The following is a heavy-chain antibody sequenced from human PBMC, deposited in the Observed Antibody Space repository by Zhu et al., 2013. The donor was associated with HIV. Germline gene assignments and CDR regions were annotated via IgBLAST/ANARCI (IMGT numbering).Heavy chain of an antibody. CDR3: ARAGQQLIQDWVYYYYGMDV. CDR2: IIPIFEKT. V-gene: IGHV1-69*06. D-gene: IGHD6-13*01. J-gene: IGHJ6*02. CDR1: GGSFSSHG. Sequence: QVQLVQSGAEVKKFGSSVKVSCRAPGGSFSSHGLNWVRQAPGQGLEWMGGIIPIFEKTNIAQKFQSRVTITADKSTSTAYMELSSLRSEDTAVYYCARAGQQLIQDWVYYYYGMDVWGQGTTVTVSS.